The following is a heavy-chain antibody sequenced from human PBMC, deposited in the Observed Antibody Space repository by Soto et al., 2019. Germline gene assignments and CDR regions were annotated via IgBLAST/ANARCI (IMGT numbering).Heavy chain of an antibody. D-gene: IGHD1-1*01. CDR1: GASISGFY. V-gene: IGHV4-4*07. Sequence: KSSETLSLTCTVSGASISGFYWSWIRKSAGKGLEWIGRIYATGTTDYNPSLKSRVMMSVDTSKKQFSLKLRSVTAADTAVYYCVRDGTKTLRDWFDPWGQGISVTVSS. CDR2: IYATGTT. CDR3: VRDGTKTLRDWFDP. J-gene: IGHJ5*02.